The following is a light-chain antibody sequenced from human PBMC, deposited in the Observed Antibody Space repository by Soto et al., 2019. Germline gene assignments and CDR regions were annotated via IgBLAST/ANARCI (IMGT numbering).Light chain of an antibody. Sequence: QSALTQPPSASGSPGQSVTISCTGTSSDVGDYTYVSWYQRHPGKAPKLMIYEVSKRPSGVPDRFSGSKSGNTASLTVSGLQAADESDYYCSSYAGSNNLVFGGGTKVTVL. CDR1: SSDVGDYTY. J-gene: IGLJ2*01. CDR3: SSYAGSNNLV. CDR2: EVS. V-gene: IGLV2-8*01.